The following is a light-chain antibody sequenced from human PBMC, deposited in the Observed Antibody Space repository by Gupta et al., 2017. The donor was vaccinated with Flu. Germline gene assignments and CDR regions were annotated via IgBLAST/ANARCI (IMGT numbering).Light chain of an antibody. J-gene: IGLJ1*01. CDR1: SSDVGGYNY. V-gene: IGLV2-14*01. CDR3: SSYTSSRYV. Sequence: QSALTQPASVSGSPGQSITISCTGTSSDVGGYNYVSWYQQHPGNAPKLMIYEVSNRPSGVPNRFSGSKSGTTASLTISGLQAEDEADYYCSSYTSSRYVFGTGTKVTVL. CDR2: EVS.